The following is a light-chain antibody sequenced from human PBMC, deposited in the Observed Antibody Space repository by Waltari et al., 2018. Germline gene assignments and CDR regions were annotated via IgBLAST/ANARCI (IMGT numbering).Light chain of an antibody. J-gene: IGKJ2*01. CDR2: KAS. Sequence: QMTQSPSTLSASVGDRVTITCRASQSVSGWLAWYQQKPGKAPQLLSYKASNLESGVPSLFSGSGYGTAFTLTISNLQPDDSATYDCQEYDTDYYTFGQGTKLEI. V-gene: IGKV1-5*03. CDR1: QSVSGW. CDR3: QEYDTDYYT.